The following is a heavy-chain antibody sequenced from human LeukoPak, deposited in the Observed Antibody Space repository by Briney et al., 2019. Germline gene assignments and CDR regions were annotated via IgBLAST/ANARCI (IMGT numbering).Heavy chain of an antibody. CDR3: AIPQKLRYFDWLSFDY. V-gene: IGHV1-18*01. CDR1: GYTFTSYG. J-gene: IGHJ4*02. D-gene: IGHD3-9*01. Sequence: ASVKVSCKASGYTFTSYGISCVRQAPGQVLEWMGCISAYNGNTNYAQKLQGRVTMTTDTSTSTAYMELRSLRSDDTAVYYCAIPQKLRYFDWLSFDYWGQGTLVTVSS. CDR2: ISAYNGNT.